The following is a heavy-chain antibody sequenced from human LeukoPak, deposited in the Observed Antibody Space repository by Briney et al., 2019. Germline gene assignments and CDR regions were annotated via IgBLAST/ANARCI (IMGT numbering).Heavy chain of an antibody. D-gene: IGHD6-19*01. V-gene: IGHV5-51*01. Sequence: GESLKISCKGSGYSFTSYWIGWVRQMPGKGLEWMGIIYPGDSDTRYSPSFQGQVTISADKSISTAYLQWSSLKASDTAMYYCARHGYSSGWYQGYFDYWGQGTLVTGSS. J-gene: IGHJ4*02. CDR2: IYPGDSDT. CDR1: GYSFTSYW. CDR3: ARHGYSSGWYQGYFDY.